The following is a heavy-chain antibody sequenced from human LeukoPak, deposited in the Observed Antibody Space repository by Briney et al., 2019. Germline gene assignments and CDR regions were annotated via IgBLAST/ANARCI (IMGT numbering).Heavy chain of an antibody. CDR3: ARVPRRGDQFDP. J-gene: IGHJ5*02. V-gene: IGHV3-30*04. CDR2: VSYDATNK. CDR1: GFTFSTYA. D-gene: IGHD3-10*01. Sequence: GGSLRLSCAASGFTFSTYAMHWVRQAPGRGLEWVAVVSYDATNKYYADSVKGRFTISRDNSKNTLYLQMNSLRAEDTAVYYCARVPRRGDQFDPWGQGTLVTVSS.